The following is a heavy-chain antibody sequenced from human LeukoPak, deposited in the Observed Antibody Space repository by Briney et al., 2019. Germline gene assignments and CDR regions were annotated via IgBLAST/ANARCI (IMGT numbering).Heavy chain of an antibody. J-gene: IGHJ3*02. CDR1: GFTVSSNY. D-gene: IGHD3-22*01. CDR2: IFTGSSS. CDR3: ARYYDSSGYYPGAFDI. V-gene: IGHV3-66*01. Sequence: GGSLRLSCAASGFTVSSNYMNWVRQAPGKGLEWVSVIFTGSSSYYADSVKGRFTISRDNSKNTLYLQMSSLRAEDTAVYFCARYYDSSGYYPGAFDIWGQGTMVTVSS.